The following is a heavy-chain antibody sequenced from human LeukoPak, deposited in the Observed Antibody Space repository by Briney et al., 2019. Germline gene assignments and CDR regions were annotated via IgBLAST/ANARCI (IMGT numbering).Heavy chain of an antibody. D-gene: IGHD1-26*01. V-gene: IGHV4-39*07. CDR2: IYYSGST. Sequence: SETLSLTCTVSGGSISSSSYCWGWIRQPPGKGLEWIGSIYYSGSTYYSPSLKSRVTISVDTSKNQFSLKLSSVTAADTAVYYCARAYSGSFQLDYWGQGTLVTVSS. J-gene: IGHJ4*02. CDR3: ARAYSGSFQLDY. CDR1: GGSISSSSYC.